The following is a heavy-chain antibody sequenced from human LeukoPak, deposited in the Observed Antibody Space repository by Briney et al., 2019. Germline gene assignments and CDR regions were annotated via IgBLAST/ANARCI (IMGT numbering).Heavy chain of an antibody. J-gene: IGHJ4*02. D-gene: IGHD2-15*01. CDR1: GFTFSSYI. CDR3: ARGRGSCSGGTCYVDF. CDR2: ISNSGSTM. Sequence: GGSLRLSCAASGFTFSSYIMNWVRQAPGKGLEWLSYISNSGSTMYYADSVKGRFSISRDNAKNSLWLQMSSLRAEDTAVYYCARGRGSCSGGTCYVDFWGQGTLVTVSS. V-gene: IGHV3-48*01.